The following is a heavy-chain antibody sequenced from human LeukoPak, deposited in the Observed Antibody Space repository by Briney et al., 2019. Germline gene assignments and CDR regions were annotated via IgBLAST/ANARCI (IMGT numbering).Heavy chain of an antibody. J-gene: IGHJ6*03. D-gene: IGHD6-13*01. CDR3: ASLTAAAPYYYYYMDV. Sequence: GGSLRPSCAASGFTFSSYEMNLVRQAPGKGLEWVSYISSSGSTIYYADSVKGRFTISRDNAKNSLYLQMNSLRAEDTAVYYCASLTAAAPYYYYYMDVWGKGTTVTVSS. CDR2: ISSSGSTI. CDR1: GFTFSSYE. V-gene: IGHV3-48*03.